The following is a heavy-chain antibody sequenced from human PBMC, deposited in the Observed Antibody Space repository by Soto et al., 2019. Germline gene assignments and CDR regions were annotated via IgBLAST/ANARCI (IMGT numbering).Heavy chain of an antibody. Sequence: PGESLKISCKGSGYSFTSYWIGWVRQMPGKGLEWMGIIYPGDSDTRYSPSFQGQVTISADKSISTAYLQWSSLKASDTAMYYCARHRATTAYYYGMDVWGQGTTVTVSS. CDR1: GYSFTSYW. CDR3: ARHRATTAYYYGMDV. CDR2: IYPGDSDT. J-gene: IGHJ6*02. V-gene: IGHV5-51*01. D-gene: IGHD5-12*01.